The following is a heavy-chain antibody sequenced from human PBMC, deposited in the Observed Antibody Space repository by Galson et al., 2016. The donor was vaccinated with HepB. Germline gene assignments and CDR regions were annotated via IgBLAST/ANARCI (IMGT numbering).Heavy chain of an antibody. V-gene: IGHV3-48*04. Sequence: SLRLSCAASGFTFSSYSTNWVRQAPGKGLEWVSYISVYRTIYYADSVKGRFTISRDNARNSLYLQMNTLRADDTAVYYCARSVEGHFDYWGQGILVTVSS. CDR3: ARSVEGHFDY. D-gene: IGHD1-1*01. CDR1: GFTFSSYS. J-gene: IGHJ4*02. CDR2: ISVYRTI.